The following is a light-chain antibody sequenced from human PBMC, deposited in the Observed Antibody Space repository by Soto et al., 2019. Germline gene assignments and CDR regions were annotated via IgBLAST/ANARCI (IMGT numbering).Light chain of an antibody. V-gene: IGLV4-69*01. J-gene: IGLJ2*01. Sequence: QLVLTQSPSASASLGASVKLTCTLSSGHSSYATAWHQQQPEKGPRYLMKLNSDGSHSKGDGIPDRFSGSSSGAERYLTISSLQSEDEADYYCQTWGSGIRVVFGGGTKLTVL. CDR3: QTWGSGIRVV. CDR2: LNSDGSH. CDR1: SGHSSYA.